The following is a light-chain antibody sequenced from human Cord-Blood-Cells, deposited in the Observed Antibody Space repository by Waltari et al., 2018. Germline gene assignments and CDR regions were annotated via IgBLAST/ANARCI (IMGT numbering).Light chain of an antibody. CDR1: SSDVGSYNL. Sequence: QSALTQPASVSGSPGQSITISCTGTSSDVGSYNLVSWYQQHPGKAPKLMIYEASKRPSGFSNRFSGPKSGSTASLTISGLQAEDEADYYGCSYAGSSTVVFGGGTKLTVL. J-gene: IGLJ2*01. CDR2: EAS. V-gene: IGLV2-23*01. CDR3: CSYAGSSTVV.